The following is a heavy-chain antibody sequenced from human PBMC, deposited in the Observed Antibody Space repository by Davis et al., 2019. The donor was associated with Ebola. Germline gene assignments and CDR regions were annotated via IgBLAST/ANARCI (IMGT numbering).Heavy chain of an antibody. D-gene: IGHD3-16*01. CDR3: ARQGGAVYGMDV. CDR1: GGSISSYY. V-gene: IGHV4-59*08. CDR2: IYYSGST. Sequence: PSETLSLTCTVSGGSISSYYWSWIRQPPGKGLEWIGYIYYSGSTNYNPSLKSRVTISVDTSKNQFSLKLSSVTAADTAVYYCARQGGAVYGMDVWGQGTTVTVSS. J-gene: IGHJ6*02.